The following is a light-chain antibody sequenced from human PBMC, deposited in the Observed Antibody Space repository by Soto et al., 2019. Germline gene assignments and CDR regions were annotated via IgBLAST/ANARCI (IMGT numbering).Light chain of an antibody. V-gene: IGKV3-20*01. Sequence: EIVLTQYPGTLSLSPGERATLSCRASQSVSSSYLAWYQQKPGQAPRLLIYGASSRATGIPDRFSGSGSGTDVTLTISRLEPEDFAVYYCQQYGSSPPRFTFGPGTKVDIK. CDR3: QQYGSSPPRFT. CDR2: GAS. J-gene: IGKJ3*01. CDR1: QSVSSSY.